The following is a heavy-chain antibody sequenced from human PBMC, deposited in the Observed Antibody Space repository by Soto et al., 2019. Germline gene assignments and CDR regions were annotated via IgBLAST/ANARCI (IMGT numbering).Heavy chain of an antibody. Sequence: QVQLQESGPGLVKPSQTLSLTCTVSGGSISSGGYYWTWIRQHPGKGLEWLGYNYYSGITYYNPSLKSRVTISPDTSKNQFSLKLSSVTAADTAVYYCARGSSIAGLYYGMDVWGQGTTVTVSS. V-gene: IGHV4-31*03. D-gene: IGHD6-6*01. J-gene: IGHJ6*02. CDR2: NYYSGIT. CDR1: GGSISSGGYY. CDR3: ARGSSIAGLYYGMDV.